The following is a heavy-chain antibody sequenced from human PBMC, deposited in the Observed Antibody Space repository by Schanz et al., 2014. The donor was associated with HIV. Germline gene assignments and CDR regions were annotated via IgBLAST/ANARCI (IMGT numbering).Heavy chain of an antibody. Sequence: EVQLVESGGGLVQPGGSLRLSCAASGFTFSIYSMSWVRQAPGKGLEWVASISSTSTTIYYADSVRGRFTISRDDAKNSLSLQMSSLRDEDTAVYYCARDPRYYYYGLDVWGQGTTVTVSS. CDR3: ARDPRYYYYGLDV. CDR2: ISSTSTTI. J-gene: IGHJ6*02. V-gene: IGHV3-48*02. CDR1: GFTFSIYS.